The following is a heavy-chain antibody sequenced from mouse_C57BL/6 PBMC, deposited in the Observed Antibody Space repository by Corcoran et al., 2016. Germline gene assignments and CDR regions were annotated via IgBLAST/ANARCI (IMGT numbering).Heavy chain of an antibody. D-gene: IGHD2-5*01. CDR1: GYTFTTYG. CDR2: INTYSGVP. CDR3: ARDSNWYFDV. Sequence: QIQLVQSGPELKKPGETVKISCKASGYTFTTYGMSWVKQAPGKGLKWMGWINTYSGVPTYADDFKGRFAFSLETSASTAYLQINSLKNEDSATYFCARDSNWYFDVWGTGTTVTVSS. V-gene: IGHV9-3*01. J-gene: IGHJ1*03.